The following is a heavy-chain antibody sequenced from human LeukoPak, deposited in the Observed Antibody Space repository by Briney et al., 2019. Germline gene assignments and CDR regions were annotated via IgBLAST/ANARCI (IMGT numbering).Heavy chain of an antibody. CDR3: AKGLGPSGHQYCSGGSCSNNWFDP. D-gene: IGHD2-15*01. CDR1: GGSFSGYY. V-gene: IGHV4-34*01. J-gene: IGHJ5*02. Sequence: ETLSLTCAVYGGSFSGYYWSWIRQPPGKGLEWIGEINHSGSTNYNPSLKSRVTISVDTSKNQFSLKLSSVTAADAAVYYCAKGLGPSGHQYCSGGSCSNNWFDPWGQGTLVTVSS. CDR2: INHSGST.